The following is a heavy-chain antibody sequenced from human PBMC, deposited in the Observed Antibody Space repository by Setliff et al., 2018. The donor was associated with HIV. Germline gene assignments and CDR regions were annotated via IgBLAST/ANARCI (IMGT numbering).Heavy chain of an antibody. D-gene: IGHD1-20*01. V-gene: IGHV3-30*02. CDR2: VHYNGNDK. Sequence: GGSLRLSCAASGFTFSNAWMNWVRQAPGKGLEWVGRVHYNGNDKFYVDSVKGRFTISRDNSENTLYLQMDGLRAEDTAVYYCAKDKGGYNWNYFDYWGPGTQVTVS. CDR3: AKDKGGYNWNYFDY. J-gene: IGHJ4*02. CDR1: GFTFSNAW.